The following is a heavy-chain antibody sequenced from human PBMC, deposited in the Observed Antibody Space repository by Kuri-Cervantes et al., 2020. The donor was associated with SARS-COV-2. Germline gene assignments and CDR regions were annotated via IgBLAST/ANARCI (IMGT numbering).Heavy chain of an antibody. CDR1: GGSFSGYY. CDR2: INHSGST. CDR3: ARGHTFAPYYDFWSGYFGMDV. V-gene: IGHV4-34*01. J-gene: IGHJ6*02. Sequence: GSLRLSCAVYGGSFSGYYWSWIRQPPGKGLEWIGEINHSGSTNYNPSLKSRVTISVDTSKNQFSLKLSSVTAADTAVYYCARGHTFAPYYDFWSGYFGMDVWGQGTTVTVSS. D-gene: IGHD3-3*01.